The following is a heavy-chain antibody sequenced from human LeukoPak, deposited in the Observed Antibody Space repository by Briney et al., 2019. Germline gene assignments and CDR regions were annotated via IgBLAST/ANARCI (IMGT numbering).Heavy chain of an antibody. CDR1: GFTFSSYG. CDR2: ISYDGSNK. D-gene: IGHD3-10*01. Sequence: GGSLRLSCAASGFTFSSYGMHWVRQAPGKGLEWVAVISYDGSNKYYADSVKGRFTISRDNSKNTLYLQMNSLRAEDTAVYCCAKLDYGSGSYYRTGKTDFDYWGQGTLVTVSS. V-gene: IGHV3-30*18. CDR3: AKLDYGSGSYYRTGKTDFDY. J-gene: IGHJ4*02.